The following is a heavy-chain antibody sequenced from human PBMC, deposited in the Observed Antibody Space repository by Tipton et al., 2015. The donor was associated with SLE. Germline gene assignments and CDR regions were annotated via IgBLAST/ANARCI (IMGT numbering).Heavy chain of an antibody. CDR3: ARGYDPFDY. CDR1: GGSISSHY. D-gene: IGHD2-2*01. Sequence: TLSLTCTVSGGSISSHYWSWIRQPPGKGLEWIGYIYYSGSTYYDPSLKSRVTISFDTSQNEFSLRVRSVTAADTAVYYCARGYDPFDYWGQGTPVTVSS. CDR2: IYYSGST. J-gene: IGHJ4*02. V-gene: IGHV4-59*11.